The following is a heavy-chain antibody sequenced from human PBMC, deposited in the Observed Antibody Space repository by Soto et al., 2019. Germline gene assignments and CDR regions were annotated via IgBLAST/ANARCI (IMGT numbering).Heavy chain of an antibody. CDR1: GGSFSGYY. Sequence: SETLSLTCAVYGGSFSGYYWSWIRQPPGKGLEWIGEINHSGSTNYNPSLKSRVTISVDTSKNQFSLKLSSVTAADTAVYYCARGRIQLWYTLYYYYYMDVWGTGTTVTVSS. CDR2: INHSGST. J-gene: IGHJ6*03. D-gene: IGHD5-18*01. V-gene: IGHV4-34*01. CDR3: ARGRIQLWYTLYYYYYMDV.